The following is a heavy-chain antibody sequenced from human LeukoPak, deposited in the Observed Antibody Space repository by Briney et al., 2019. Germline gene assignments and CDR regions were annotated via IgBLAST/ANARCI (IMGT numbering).Heavy chain of an antibody. CDR1: GGTFSSYA. CDR2: IIPIFGTA. J-gene: IGHJ5*02. Sequence: ASVKVSCKASGGTFSSYAISWVRQAPGQGLEWMGGIIPIFGTANYAQKFHGRVTITTDESTSTAYMELSSLRSEDTAVYYCARGYRFTPPPWVGGNNWFDPWDREPWSPSPQ. CDR3: ARGYRFTPPPWVGGNNWFDP. V-gene: IGHV1-69*05. D-gene: IGHD3-16*01.